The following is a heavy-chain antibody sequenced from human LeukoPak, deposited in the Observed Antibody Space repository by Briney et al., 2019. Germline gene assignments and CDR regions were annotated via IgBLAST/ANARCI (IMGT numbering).Heavy chain of an antibody. CDR3: AKVRYFDWLPDY. CDR2: ISSSGSTI. Sequence: GGSLRLSCAASGFTFSDYYMSWIRQAPGKGLEWVSYISSSGSTIYYADSVKGRFTISRDNAKNSLYLQMNSLRAEDTALYYCAKVRYFDWLPDYWGQGTLVTVSS. CDR1: GFTFSDYY. J-gene: IGHJ4*02. D-gene: IGHD3-9*01. V-gene: IGHV3-11*01.